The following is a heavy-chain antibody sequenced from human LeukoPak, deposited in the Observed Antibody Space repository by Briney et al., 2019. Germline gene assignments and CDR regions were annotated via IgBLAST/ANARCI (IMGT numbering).Heavy chain of an antibody. J-gene: IGHJ1*01. CDR3: SLEGSSWYRYFQH. CDR2: IKQDGSEK. CDR1: GFTFSSYW. Sequence: GGSLTLSCAASGFTFSSYWMSWVRQAPGKGLEWVANIKQDGSEKYYVDSVKGRFTISRDNAKNSLYLQMNSLRAEDTAVYYSSLEGSSWYRYFQHWGQGTLVTVSS. V-gene: IGHV3-7*05. D-gene: IGHD6-13*01.